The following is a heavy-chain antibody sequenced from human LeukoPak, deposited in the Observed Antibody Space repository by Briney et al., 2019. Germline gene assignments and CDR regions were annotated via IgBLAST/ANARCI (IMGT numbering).Heavy chain of an antibody. CDR3: ASRSSSGCSDGYREDY. CDR2: IYYSGST. D-gene: IGHD5-18*01. CDR1: GGSISSSSYY. Sequence: SETLSLTCTVSGGSISSSSYYWGWIRQPPGKGLEWIGSIYYSGSTYYNPSLKSRVTISVDTSKNQFSLKLSSVTAADTTVYYCASRSSSGCSDGYREDYWGQGTLVTVSS. V-gene: IGHV4-39*01. J-gene: IGHJ4*02.